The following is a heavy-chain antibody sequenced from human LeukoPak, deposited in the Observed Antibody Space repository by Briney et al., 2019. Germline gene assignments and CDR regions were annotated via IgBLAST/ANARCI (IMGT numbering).Heavy chain of an antibody. Sequence: QPGGSLRLSCAASGFTFSSYWMSWVRQAPGKGLEWVANIKPDGSEKYYVDSVKGRFTFSRDNAKNSLYLQMNSLRAEDTAVYYCARFGDYLTFDYWGQGTLVTVSS. V-gene: IGHV3-7*01. D-gene: IGHD4-17*01. J-gene: IGHJ4*02. CDR3: ARFGDYLTFDY. CDR2: IKPDGSEK. CDR1: GFTFSSYW.